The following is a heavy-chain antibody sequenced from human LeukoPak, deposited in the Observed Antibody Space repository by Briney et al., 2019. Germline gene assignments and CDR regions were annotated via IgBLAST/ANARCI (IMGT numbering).Heavy chain of an antibody. CDR1: GFSFDDYG. D-gene: IGHD2-2*01. V-gene: IGHV3-20*04. CDR3: ARDCSSTSCYGSVDY. J-gene: IGHJ4*02. Sequence: PGGSLRLSCAASGFSFDDYGMSWVRQAPGKGLEWVSGINWNGGGTGYADSVKGRFTISRDNAKNSLYLQMNSLRAEDTALYYCARDCSSTSCYGSVDYWGQGTLVTVSS. CDR2: INWNGGGT.